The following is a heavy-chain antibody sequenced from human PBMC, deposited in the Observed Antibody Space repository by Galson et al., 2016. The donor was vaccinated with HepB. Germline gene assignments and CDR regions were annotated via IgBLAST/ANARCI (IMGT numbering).Heavy chain of an antibody. Sequence: SLRLSCAASGFSFSRHAMHWVRQAPGKGLAWVSSVTATSVYIYYVDSVKGRFTISRDNAKNSLYLQMNSLRAEDTAVYYCARAAYGDYEGWYFDLWGRGTLVTVSS. CDR3: ARAAYGDYEGWYFDL. D-gene: IGHD4-17*01. CDR2: VTATSVYI. V-gene: IGHV3-21*06. J-gene: IGHJ2*01. CDR1: GFSFSRHA.